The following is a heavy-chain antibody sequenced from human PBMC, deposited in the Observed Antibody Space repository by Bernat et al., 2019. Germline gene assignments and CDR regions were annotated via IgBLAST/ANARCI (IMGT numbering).Heavy chain of an antibody. CDR1: GDSVSSNVYY. Sequence: QVQLQESDPGLLKPSQTLSLTCSVSGDSVSSNVYYWTWIRQHPGEVLEWIGYIYNSVSTHYNPSLRSRVTISVDTSKNQFSLKLDSMTAADTAVYYCAREVYFGSGSYRHFDPWGQGTLVTVSS. J-gene: IGHJ5*02. CDR2: IYNSVST. D-gene: IGHD3-10*01. V-gene: IGHV4-31*03. CDR3: AREVYFGSGSYRHFDP.